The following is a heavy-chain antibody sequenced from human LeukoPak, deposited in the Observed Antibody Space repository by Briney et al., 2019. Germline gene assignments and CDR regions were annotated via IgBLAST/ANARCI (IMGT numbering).Heavy chain of an antibody. CDR3: AKDRDMATIPYYFDY. D-gene: IGHD5-24*01. CDR1: GFTFSSYG. V-gene: IGHV3-30*18. Sequence: PGGSLRLSCAASGFTFSSYGMHWVRQAPGKGLEWVAVISYDGSNKYYADSVKGRFTISRDNSKNTLYLQMNSLRAEDTAVYYCAKDRDMATIPYYFDYWGQGTLVTVSS. CDR2: ISYDGSNK. J-gene: IGHJ4*02.